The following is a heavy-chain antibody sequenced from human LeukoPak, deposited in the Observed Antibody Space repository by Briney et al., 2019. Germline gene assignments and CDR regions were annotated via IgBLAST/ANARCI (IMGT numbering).Heavy chain of an antibody. CDR3: ARGTIVDDAFDI. J-gene: IGHJ3*02. CDR1: GYIFINYY. Sequence: ASVKVSCKASGYIFINYYMHWVRQAPGQGLEWIGIINPSGGSTTYAQKFQGRVTMTRDTSTSTVYMELSSLRSDDTAVYYCARGTIVDDAFDIWGQGTMVTVSS. D-gene: IGHD2-15*01. V-gene: IGHV1-46*01. CDR2: INPSGGST.